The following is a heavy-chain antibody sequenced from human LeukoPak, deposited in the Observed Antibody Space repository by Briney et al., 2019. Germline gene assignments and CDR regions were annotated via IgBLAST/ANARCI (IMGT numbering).Heavy chain of an antibody. J-gene: IGHJ4*02. CDR3: ARGRRSSEYYFDY. CDR1: GYTFTGYY. V-gene: IGHV1-2*02. D-gene: IGHD6-6*01. Sequence: AASVKVSCKASGYTFTGYYMHWVRQAPGQGLEWMGWINPNSGGTNYAQKFQGRVTMTRDTSTSTAYMELSRLRSDDTAVYYCARGRRSSEYYFDYWGQGTLVTVSS. CDR2: INPNSGGT.